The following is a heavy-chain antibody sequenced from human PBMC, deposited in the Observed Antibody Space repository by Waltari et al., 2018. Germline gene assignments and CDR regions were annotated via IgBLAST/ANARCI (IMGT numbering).Heavy chain of an antibody. Sequence: QVQLLQPGAEVKKPASSVKVSCQAPRYTFTKYFTQWVRQGTGQGLEWMGIINPSGGSTSYAQKFQGRVTMTRDRSTSTVYMELSSLRSEDTAVYYCARDRRDGYNNDAFDIWGQGTMVTVSS. CDR1: RYTFTKYF. CDR2: INPSGGST. V-gene: IGHV1-46*01. J-gene: IGHJ3*02. D-gene: IGHD5-12*01. CDR3: ARDRRDGYNNDAFDI.